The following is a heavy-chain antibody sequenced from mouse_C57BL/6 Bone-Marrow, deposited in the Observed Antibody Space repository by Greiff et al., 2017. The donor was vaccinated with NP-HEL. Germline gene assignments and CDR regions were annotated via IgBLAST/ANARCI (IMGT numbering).Heavy chain of an antibody. CDR2: ILPGSGST. CDR3: AGYGPYWYFDV. J-gene: IGHJ1*03. Sequence: QVQLQQSGAELMKPGASVKLSCKATGYTFTGYWIEWVKQRPGHGLEWIGEILPGSGSTNYNEKFKGKATLTADKSSSTAYMQLSSLTSEDSAVYCCAGYGPYWYFDVWGTGTTVTVSS. CDR1: GYTFTGYW. V-gene: IGHV1-9*01. D-gene: IGHD2-10*02.